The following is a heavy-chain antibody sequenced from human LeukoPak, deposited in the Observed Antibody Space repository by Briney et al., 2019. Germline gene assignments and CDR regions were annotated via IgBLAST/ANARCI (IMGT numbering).Heavy chain of an antibody. Sequence: SETLSLTCTVSGGSISSYYWSWIRQPPGKGLEWIGYIYYSGSTNYNPSLKSRVTISVDTSKNQFSLKLSSVTAADTAVYYCARYPPPSYYYGSGNSDAFGIWGQGTMVTVSS. J-gene: IGHJ3*02. CDR2: IYYSGST. CDR3: ARYPPPSYYYGSGNSDAFGI. D-gene: IGHD3-10*01. V-gene: IGHV4-59*08. CDR1: GGSISSYY.